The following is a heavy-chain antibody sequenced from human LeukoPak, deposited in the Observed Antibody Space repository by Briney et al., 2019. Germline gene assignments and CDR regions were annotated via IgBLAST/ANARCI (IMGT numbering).Heavy chain of an antibody. CDR2: IRYDGSNK. V-gene: IGHV3-30*02. CDR3: AKDNTMTLSKYYFDY. CDR1: WITFRSYC. Sequence: GSLRLSLAGAWITFRSYCNDLVRQAPSKGVEGVAFIRYDGSNKYYADSVKGRFTISRDNSKNTLYLQMNSLRAEDTAVYYCAKDNTMTLSKYYFDYWGQGTLVTVSS. D-gene: IGHD3-22*01. J-gene: IGHJ4*02.